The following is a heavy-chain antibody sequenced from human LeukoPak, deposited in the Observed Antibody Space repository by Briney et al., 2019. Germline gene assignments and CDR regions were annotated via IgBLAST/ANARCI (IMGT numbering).Heavy chain of an antibody. V-gene: IGHV4-34*01. CDR1: GGSFSGYY. CDR3: ARRGVVPAANV. Sequence: SETLSLTCAVYGGSFSGYYWSWIRQPPGKGLEWIGEINHSGSTNYNPFLKSRVTISVDTSKNQFSLKLSSVTAADTAVYYCARRGVVPAANVWGQGTLVTVSS. D-gene: IGHD2-2*01. CDR2: INHSGST. J-gene: IGHJ4*02.